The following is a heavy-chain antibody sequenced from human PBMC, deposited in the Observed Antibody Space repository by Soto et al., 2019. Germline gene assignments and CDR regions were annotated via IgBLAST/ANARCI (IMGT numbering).Heavy chain of an antibody. V-gene: IGHV5-51*01. J-gene: IGHJ4*02. CDR2: FHPDDSDA. D-gene: IGHD6-19*01. CDR1: GYSFSSYW. Sequence: PGESLKISCKGSGYSFSSYWIGWVRQMPGKGLEWMGTFHPDDSDARYNPSFQDQVTLSGDKSISTAYLQWSSLKASDTGMYYCVRHGYSSGLFDSWGQGTQVTVSS. CDR3: VRHGYSSGLFDS.